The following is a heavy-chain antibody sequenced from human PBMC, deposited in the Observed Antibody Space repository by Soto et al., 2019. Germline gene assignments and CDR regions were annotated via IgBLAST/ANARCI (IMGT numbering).Heavy chain of an antibody. Sequence: SETLSLTCTVSGGSISSYYWSWIRQPPGKGLEWIGYIYYSGSTNYNPSLKSRVTISVDTSKNQFSLKLSSVTAADTAVYYCARTGYAFDTWGQGTMVTVSS. CDR2: IYYSGST. J-gene: IGHJ3*02. D-gene: IGHD3-9*01. CDR1: GGSISSYY. V-gene: IGHV4-59*01. CDR3: ARTGYAFDT.